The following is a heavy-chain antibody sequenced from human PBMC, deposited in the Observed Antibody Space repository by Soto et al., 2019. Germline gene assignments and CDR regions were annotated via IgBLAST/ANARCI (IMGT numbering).Heavy chain of an antibody. V-gene: IGHV4-59*01. CDR2: IYYSGST. CDR1: GGSISSYY. CDR3: ERGGYSYGGSPQSVNWFDP. D-gene: IGHD5-18*01. J-gene: IGHJ5*02. Sequence: SETLSLTCTVSGGSISSYYWSWIRQPPGKGLEWTGYIYYSGSTNYNPSLKSRVTISVDTSKNQFSLKLSSVTAADTAVYYCERGGYSYGGSPQSVNWFDPWGQGTLVTVSS.